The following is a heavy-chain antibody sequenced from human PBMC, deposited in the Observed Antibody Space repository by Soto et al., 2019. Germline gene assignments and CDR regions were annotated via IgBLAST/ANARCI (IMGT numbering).Heavy chain of an antibody. V-gene: IGHV4-4*07. J-gene: IGHJ4*02. CDR2: INYSGST. CDR1: GGSISSYY. Sequence: SETLSLTCTVSGGSISSYYWSWIRQPAGKGLEWIGRINYSGSTSYNPSLSSRVSMSVDTPRNQFSLKLSSVTAADTAMYYCARGGCSGDYCFDYWGQGTLVTVSS. D-gene: IGHD4-17*01. CDR3: ARGGCSGDYCFDY.